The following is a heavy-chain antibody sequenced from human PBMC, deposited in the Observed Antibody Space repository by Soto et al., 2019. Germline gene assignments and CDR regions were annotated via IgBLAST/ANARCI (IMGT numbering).Heavy chain of an antibody. J-gene: IGHJ6*02. CDR1: GDSITGDNW. Sequence: QVQLQESGPGLVQPSGTLSLTCAVSGDSITGDNWWSWVRQPPGKGLEWIGEIHHSGATNYNPSLNRRVTISVDKSKNQFPLKLNSVTAADTAMFYCATQGFYRLGVWGRGTTVTVSS. CDR2: IHHSGAT. V-gene: IGHV4-4*02. CDR3: ATQGFYRLGV.